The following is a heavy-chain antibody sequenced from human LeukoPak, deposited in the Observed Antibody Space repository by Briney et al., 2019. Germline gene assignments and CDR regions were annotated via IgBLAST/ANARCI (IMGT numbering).Heavy chain of an antibody. CDR2: ISAYNGNT. CDR1: GYTFTSYG. CDR3: ARDVPPGGIAVAATYPRFDY. D-gene: IGHD6-19*01. V-gene: IGHV1-18*01. J-gene: IGHJ4*02. Sequence: ASVKVSCKASGYTFTSYGISWVRQAPGQGLEWMGWISAYNGNTNYAQKLQGRVTMTTDTSTSTAYMELRSLRSDDTAVYYCARDVPPGGIAVAATYPRFDYWGQETLVTVSS.